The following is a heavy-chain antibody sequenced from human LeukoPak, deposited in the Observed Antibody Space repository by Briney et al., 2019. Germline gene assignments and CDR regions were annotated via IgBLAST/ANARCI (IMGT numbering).Heavy chain of an antibody. CDR2: IYTSGST. CDR1: GGSISSYY. CDR3: ARDRRSYFDY. Sequence: SETLSLTCTVSGGSISSYYWSWIRQPAGKGLEWIGRIYTSGSTNYNPSLKSRGTISVDTSKNQLSRKLSYVTAADTAVYYCARDRRSYFDYWGQGTLVTVSS. V-gene: IGHV4-4*07. J-gene: IGHJ4*02. D-gene: IGHD3-10*01.